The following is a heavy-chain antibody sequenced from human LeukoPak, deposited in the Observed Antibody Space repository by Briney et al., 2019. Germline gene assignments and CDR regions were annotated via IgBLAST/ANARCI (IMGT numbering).Heavy chain of an antibody. CDR1: GDSVSSDSSA. CDR3: ARRRYYRYTGYFDY. D-gene: IGHD3-16*02. CDR2: TYYSSKWYN. J-gene: IGHJ4*02. V-gene: IGHV6-1*01. Sequence: SQTLSLTCALSGDSVSSDSSAWNWFRQSPSRGLEWLGRTYYSSKWYNDYAVSVKSRITINPDTSKNQFSLQLNSVIPEDTAVYYCARRRYYRYTGYFDYWGQGTPVTVSS.